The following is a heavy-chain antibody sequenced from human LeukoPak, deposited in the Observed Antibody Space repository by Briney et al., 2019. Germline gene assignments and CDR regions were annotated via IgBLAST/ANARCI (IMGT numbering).Heavy chain of an antibody. CDR2: IGGGGTDT. V-gene: IGHV3-23*01. D-gene: IGHD2-8*02. Sequence: GGSLRLSCGASGFTFSSHGMSWVRRAPGKGLEWVSSIGGGGTDTYYADSVKGRFTISRDNSRNTLSLQMNSLRAEDTAVYYCAKSPGYWAHDYWGQGTLVTVSS. J-gene: IGHJ4*02. CDR3: AKSPGYWAHDY. CDR1: GFTFSSHG.